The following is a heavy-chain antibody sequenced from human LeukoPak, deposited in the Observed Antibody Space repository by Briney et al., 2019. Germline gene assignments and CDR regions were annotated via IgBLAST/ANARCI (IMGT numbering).Heavy chain of an antibody. J-gene: IGHJ6*03. V-gene: IGHV1-18*01. Sequence: ASVKVSCKASGYTFTNYFITWVRQTPGQGLEWMGWISAYNGDTNYGQKLQGRVTMTTDTSTSTAYMELRSLTSDDTAVYYCAGGPYYDILTGYYGRSYYYYMDVWGKGTTVTISS. CDR1: GYTFTNYF. CDR3: AGGPYYDILTGYYGRSYYYYMDV. CDR2: ISAYNGDT. D-gene: IGHD3-9*01.